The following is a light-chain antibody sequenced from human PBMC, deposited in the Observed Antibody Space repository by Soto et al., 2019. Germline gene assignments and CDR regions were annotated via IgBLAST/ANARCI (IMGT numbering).Light chain of an antibody. J-gene: IGKJ5*01. CDR2: ETS. Sequence: EIVLTHSPATLSLSPGERATVSCRASQSVSNYLSWYQQKPGLAPRLLMYETSRRATGIPARFSGSGSGTDFTLTISSLEPEDFAVYYCQQRNNWRDTFGQGTRLEIK. CDR3: QQRNNWRDT. V-gene: IGKV3-11*01. CDR1: QSVSNY.